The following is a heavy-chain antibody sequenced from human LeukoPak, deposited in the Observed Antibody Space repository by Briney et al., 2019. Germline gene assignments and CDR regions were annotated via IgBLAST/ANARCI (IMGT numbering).Heavy chain of an antibody. D-gene: IGHD2-2*01. CDR2: INPNSGGT. Sequence: ASVKVSCKASGYTFTGYYMHWVRQAPGQGLEWMGWINPNSGGTNYAQKFQGRVTTTRDTSISTAYMELSRLRSDDTAVYYCARGTSLVPAAIIYWGQGTLVTVSS. J-gene: IGHJ4*02. CDR1: GYTFTGYY. CDR3: ARGTSLVPAAIIY. V-gene: IGHV1-2*02.